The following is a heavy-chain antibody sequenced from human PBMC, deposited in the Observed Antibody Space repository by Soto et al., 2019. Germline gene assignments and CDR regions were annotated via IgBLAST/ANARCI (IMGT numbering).Heavy chain of an antibody. CDR1: GFTFSSYS. CDR2: ISSSSSTI. Sequence: GGSLRLSCAASGFTFSSYSMNWVRQAPGKGLEWVSYISSSSSTIYYADSVKGRFTISRDNAKNSLYLQMNSLRAEDTAVYYCARDHMGASGWDNWFDPWGQGTLVTVSS. V-gene: IGHV3-48*01. CDR3: ARDHMGASGWDNWFDP. J-gene: IGHJ5*02. D-gene: IGHD6-19*01.